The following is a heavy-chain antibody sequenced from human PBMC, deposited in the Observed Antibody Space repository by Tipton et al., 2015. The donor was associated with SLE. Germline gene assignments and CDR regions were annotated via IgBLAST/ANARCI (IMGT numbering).Heavy chain of an antibody. CDR1: GFSLSTSGVG. CDR3: ARLWGVVIREAFDI. D-gene: IGHD3-22*01. V-gene: IGHV2-5*01. CDR2: IYWNDDK. Sequence: LVKPTQTLTLTCTFSGFSLSTSGVGVGWIRQPPGKALEWLALIYWNDDKRYSPSLKSRLTITKDTSKNQVVLTMTNMDPVDTATYYCARLWGVVIREAFDIWGQGPMATVSS. J-gene: IGHJ3*02.